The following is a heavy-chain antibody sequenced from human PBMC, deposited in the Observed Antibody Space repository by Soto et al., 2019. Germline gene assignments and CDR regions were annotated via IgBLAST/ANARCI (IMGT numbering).Heavy chain of an antibody. CDR2: IYSGGST. CDR3: AREAMGWFDP. V-gene: IGHV3-53*01. D-gene: IGHD5-18*01. Sequence: PGGSLRLSCAASGFTVSSNYMSWVRQAPGKGLEWISVIYSGGSTYYADSVKGRFTISRDNSKNTLYLQMNSLRAEDTAVYYCAREAMGWFDPWGQGTLVTVSS. CDR1: GFTVSSNY. J-gene: IGHJ5*02.